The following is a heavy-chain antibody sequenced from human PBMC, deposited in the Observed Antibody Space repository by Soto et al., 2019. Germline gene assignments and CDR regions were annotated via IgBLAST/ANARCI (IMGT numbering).Heavy chain of an antibody. Sequence: SETLSLTCTVSGGSISSGGYYWSWIRQHPGKGLEWIGYIYYSGSTYYNPSLKSRVTISVDTSKNQFSLKLSSVTAADTAVYYCARDRWEYYYDSSGYYDYWGQGTLVTVSS. V-gene: IGHV4-31*03. CDR2: IYYSGST. CDR1: GGSISSGGYY. D-gene: IGHD3-22*01. CDR3: ARDRWEYYYDSSGYYDY. J-gene: IGHJ1*01.